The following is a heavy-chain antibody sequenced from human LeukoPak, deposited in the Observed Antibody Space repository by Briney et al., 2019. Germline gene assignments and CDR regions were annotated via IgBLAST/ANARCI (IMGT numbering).Heavy chain of an antibody. CDR2: IYPGDSDT. D-gene: IGHD2-2*01. Sequence: GESLKISCKGSGYSFTSYWIGWVRQVPGKGLEWMGIIYPGDSDTRYSPSFQGQVTISADKSISTAYLQWSSLKASDTAMYYCARQGCSSTSCYNWFDPWGQGTLVTVSS. CDR1: GYSFTSYW. CDR3: ARQGCSSTSCYNWFDP. V-gene: IGHV5-51*01. J-gene: IGHJ5*02.